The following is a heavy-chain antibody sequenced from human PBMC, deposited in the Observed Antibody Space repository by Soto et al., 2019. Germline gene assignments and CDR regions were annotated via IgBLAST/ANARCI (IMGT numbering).Heavy chain of an antibody. V-gene: IGHV1-18*04. Sequence: ASVKVSCKASGYTFTSYGISWVRQAPGQGLEWMGWISAYNGNTNYAQKLQGRVTMTTDTSTSTAYMELRSLRSDDTAVYYCARELDDSSGYYLKGWFDPWGKGTLVTVSS. J-gene: IGHJ5*02. D-gene: IGHD3-22*01. CDR2: ISAYNGNT. CDR1: GYTFTSYG. CDR3: ARELDDSSGYYLKGWFDP.